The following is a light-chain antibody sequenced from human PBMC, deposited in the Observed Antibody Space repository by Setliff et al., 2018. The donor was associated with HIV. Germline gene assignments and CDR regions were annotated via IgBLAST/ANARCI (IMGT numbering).Light chain of an antibody. J-gene: IGLJ3*02. CDR3: AAWDDSLRGGV. V-gene: IGLV2-14*01. Sequence: QSVLTQPASVSGSPGQSITISCTGTSSDVGGYSHVSWYQQHPGKAPKLIIYEVRNRPSGVPDRFFGSKSGTSASLAISGLRSEDEADYYCAAWDDSLRGGVFGGGTKVTVL. CDR1: SSDVGGYSH. CDR2: EVR.